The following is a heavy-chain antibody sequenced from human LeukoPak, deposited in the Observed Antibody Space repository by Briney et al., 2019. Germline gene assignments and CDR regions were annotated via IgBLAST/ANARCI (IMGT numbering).Heavy chain of an antibody. J-gene: IGHJ3*02. V-gene: IGHV3-74*01. D-gene: IGHD3-10*01. CDR3: ARDQSLWGAFDI. Sequence: PGGSLRLSCAASGFTFSTYWMHWVRQTPGKGLVWVARINSDGTSTSYADSVKGRFTISRDNAKNSLYLQMMSLKAEDTAVYYCARDQSLWGAFDIWGQGTMVTVSS. CDR2: INSDGTST. CDR1: GFTFSTYW.